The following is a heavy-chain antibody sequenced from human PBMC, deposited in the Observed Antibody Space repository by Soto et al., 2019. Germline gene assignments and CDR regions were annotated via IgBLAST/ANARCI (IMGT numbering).Heavy chain of an antibody. V-gene: IGHV2-5*02. CDR3: AHSPIFGVALDY. CDR1: GFSLSTSGVG. Sequence: QITLKESGPPLVKPTQTLTLTCTFSGFSLSTSGVGVGWIRQPPGKALEWLALIYWDDDKRYSPSLKSRLTITNNTSKNQVGLTMTNMDPVDTATYCCAHSPIFGVALDYWGQGTLVTVSS. CDR2: IYWDDDK. D-gene: IGHD3-3*01. J-gene: IGHJ4*02.